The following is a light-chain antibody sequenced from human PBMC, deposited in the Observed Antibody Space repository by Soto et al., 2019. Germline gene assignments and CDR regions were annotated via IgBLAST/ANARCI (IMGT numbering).Light chain of an antibody. CDR1: QGISSW. CDR3: QPANSFPWT. CDR2: AAS. Sequence: DIQITQSPSSVSASVGDRVTMTCMASQGISSWLVWYQQKPGKAPKLLIYAASSLQSGVPSRFSGSGSGTDFTLTISGLQPEDLATYYCQPANSFPWTVGQGTKVDIK. V-gene: IGKV1-12*01. J-gene: IGKJ1*01.